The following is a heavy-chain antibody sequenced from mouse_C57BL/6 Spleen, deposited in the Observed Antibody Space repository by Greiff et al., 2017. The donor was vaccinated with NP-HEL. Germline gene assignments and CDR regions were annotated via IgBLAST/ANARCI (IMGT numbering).Heavy chain of an antibody. CDR2: IDPANGNT. CDR3: ARDYYYGSSYPFAY. J-gene: IGHJ3*01. Sequence: VTLKVSVAELVRPGASVKLSCTASGFNIKNTYMHWVKQRPEQGLEWIGRIDPANGNTKYAPKFQGKATITADTSSNTAYLQLSSLTSEDTAIYYCARDYYYGSSYPFAYWGQGTLVTVSA. D-gene: IGHD1-1*01. V-gene: IGHV14-3*01. CDR1: GFNIKNTY.